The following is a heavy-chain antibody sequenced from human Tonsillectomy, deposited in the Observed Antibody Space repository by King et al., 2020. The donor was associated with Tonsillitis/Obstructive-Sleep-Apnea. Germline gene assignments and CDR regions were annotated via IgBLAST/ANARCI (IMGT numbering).Heavy chain of an antibody. Sequence: QLQESGPGLVKPSETLSLTCTVSGGSISSSSYYWGWIRQPPGQGLEWIGSIYYSGSTYYNPSLKSRVTISVDTSKNQFSLKLSSVTAADTAVYYCARHILAVAGIVSDWFDPWGQGTLVTVSS. CDR2: IYYSGST. D-gene: IGHD6-19*01. CDR3: ARHILAVAGIVSDWFDP. J-gene: IGHJ5*02. CDR1: GGSISSSSYY. V-gene: IGHV4-39*01.